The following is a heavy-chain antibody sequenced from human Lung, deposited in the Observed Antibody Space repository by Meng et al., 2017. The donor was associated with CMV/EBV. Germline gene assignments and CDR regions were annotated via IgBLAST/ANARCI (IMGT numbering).Heavy chain of an antibody. Sequence: SCTVSGGSISSGGYYWSWTRRHPGKGLEWIGDIYYSGSTYYNPFLKSRVTISVNTSKNQFSLKLSSVTAADTAVYDCARVGCSSTSCPDYWGQGTLVTVSS. CDR2: IYYSGST. J-gene: IGHJ4*02. CDR3: ARVGCSSTSCPDY. D-gene: IGHD2-2*01. V-gene: IGHV4-31*02. CDR1: GGSISSGGYY.